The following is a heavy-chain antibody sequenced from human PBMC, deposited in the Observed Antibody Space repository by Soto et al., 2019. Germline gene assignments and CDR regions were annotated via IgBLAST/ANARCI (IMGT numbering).Heavy chain of an antibody. Sequence: QVQLQESGPGLVKPSQTLSLTCIVSGGSISRGGYYWSWIRQPPGKGLEWIGNIYNSRTTYYNPSLRRRVITAVDTSKNHTSLRLSSVTAAATAVYFCARGSEGSSSWDPRLGYYCDYGGQGTLVTVSS. D-gene: IGHD2-2*01. J-gene: IGHJ4*02. CDR1: GGSISRGGYY. CDR2: IYNSRTT. CDR3: ARGSEGSSSWDPRLGYYCDY. V-gene: IGHV4-31*03.